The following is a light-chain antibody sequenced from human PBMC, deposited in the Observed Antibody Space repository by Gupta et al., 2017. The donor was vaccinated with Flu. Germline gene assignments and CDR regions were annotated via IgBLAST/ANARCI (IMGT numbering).Light chain of an antibody. CDR3: GTWDSSLSAVV. CDR2: ENN. J-gene: IGLJ2*01. Sequence: QPVLTQPPSVSAAPGKMVTIPSSCSSSNIGNNYVSWYQQLPGTAPKLLIYENNKRPSGIPDRFSGSKSGTSATLGITGLQTGDEADYYCGTWDSSLSAVVFGGGTKLTVL. CDR1: SSNIGNNY. V-gene: IGLV1-51*02.